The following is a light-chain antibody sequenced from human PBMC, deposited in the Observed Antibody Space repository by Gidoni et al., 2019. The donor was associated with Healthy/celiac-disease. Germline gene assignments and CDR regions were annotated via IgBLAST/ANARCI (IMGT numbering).Light chain of an antibody. V-gene: IGKV3-20*01. CDR2: DTS. CDR1: QPVSGNF. J-gene: IGKJ4*01. CDR3: QQYGASPLT. Sequence: EIILTQSPGTLSVSPGERATLCCRATQPVSGNFLAWYQPKPGQPPSLLIYDTSRRATGVPDRFSGSGSGTDFSLLISRLQTEDSALYYCQQYGASPLTFGGGTRVEI.